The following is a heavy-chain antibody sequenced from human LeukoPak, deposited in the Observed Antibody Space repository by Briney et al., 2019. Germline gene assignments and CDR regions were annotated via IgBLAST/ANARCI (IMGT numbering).Heavy chain of an antibody. Sequence: PSETLSLTCTVSGGSISSGDYYWSWIRQPPGKGLEWIGYIYYSGSTYYNPSLKGRVAISVDTSKNQFSLKLSSVTAADTAVYYCARGPGRWVRGVINWFDPWGQGTLVTVSS. J-gene: IGHJ5*02. D-gene: IGHD3-10*01. CDR2: IYYSGST. CDR3: ARGPGRWVRGVINWFDP. V-gene: IGHV4-30-4*01. CDR1: GGSISSGDYY.